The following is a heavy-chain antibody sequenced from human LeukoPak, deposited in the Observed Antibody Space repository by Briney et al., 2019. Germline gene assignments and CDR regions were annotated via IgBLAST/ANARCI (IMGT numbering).Heavy chain of an antibody. J-gene: IGHJ2*01. CDR3: ARVSSSWYQDWYFDL. Sequence: SETLSLTCTVSGGSISSYDWSWIRQPAGKGLEWIGRTYTSGSTNYNPSLKSRVTMSVDMSKNQSSLKLSSMIAADTAVYYCARVSSSWYQDWYFDLWGRGTLVTVPS. CDR2: TYTSGST. D-gene: IGHD6-13*01. CDR1: GGSISSYD. V-gene: IGHV4-4*07.